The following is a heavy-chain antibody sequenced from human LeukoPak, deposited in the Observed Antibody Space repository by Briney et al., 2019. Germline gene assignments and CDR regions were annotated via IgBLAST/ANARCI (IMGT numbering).Heavy chain of an antibody. CDR1: GGSISSYY. D-gene: IGHD2-2*01. CDR2: IYTSGST. CDR3: ARGGSDIVVVPAAKGEFDWFDP. Sequence: SETLSLTCTVSGGSISSYYWSWIRQPAGKGLEWIGRIYTSGSTNYNPSLKSRVTMSVDTSKNQFSLKLSSVTAADTAVYYCARGGSDIVVVPAAKGEFDWFDPWGQGTLVTVSS. V-gene: IGHV4-4*07. J-gene: IGHJ5*02.